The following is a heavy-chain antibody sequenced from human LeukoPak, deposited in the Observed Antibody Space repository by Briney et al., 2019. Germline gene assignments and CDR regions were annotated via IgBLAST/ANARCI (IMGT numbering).Heavy chain of an antibody. CDR1: GFTFGDYA. CDR3: TRGRKQLVWDYYYYYMDV. J-gene: IGHJ6*03. Sequence: PGPSLRLSCTASGFTFGDYAMSWFRSAPGKGPEWVGFIRSRAYGGTTEYAASVKGRFTISRDDSKSIAYLQMNSLKTEDTAVYYCTRGRKQLVWDYYYYYMDVWGKGTTVTVSS. D-gene: IGHD6-6*01. V-gene: IGHV3-49*03. CDR2: IRSRAYGGTT.